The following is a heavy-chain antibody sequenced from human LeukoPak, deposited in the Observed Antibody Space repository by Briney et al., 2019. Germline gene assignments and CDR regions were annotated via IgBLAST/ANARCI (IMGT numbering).Heavy chain of an antibody. CDR2: INHSGST. V-gene: IGHV4-34*01. D-gene: IGHD3-22*01. CDR1: GGSFSGYY. J-gene: IGHJ3*02. Sequence: SETLSLTCAVYGGSFSGYYWSWIRQPPGKGLERIGEINHSGSTNYNPSLKSRVTISVDTSKNQFSLKLSSVTAADTAVYYCARDRLDRIETDAFDIWGQGTMVTVSS. CDR3: ARDRLDRIETDAFDI.